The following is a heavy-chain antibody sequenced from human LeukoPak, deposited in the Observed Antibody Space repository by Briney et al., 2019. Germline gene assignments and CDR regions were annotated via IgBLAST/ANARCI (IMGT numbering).Heavy chain of an antibody. CDR3: ARLGYCSGGSCYGDFFDY. Sequence: GGSLRLSRAASGFTFSSYSMNWVRQAPGKGLEWVSYISSSSSTIYYADSVKGRFTISRDNAKNSLYLQMNSLRAEDTAVYYCARLGYCSGGSCYGDFFDYWGQGTLVTVSS. D-gene: IGHD2-15*01. CDR1: GFTFSSYS. V-gene: IGHV3-48*01. J-gene: IGHJ4*02. CDR2: ISSSSSTI.